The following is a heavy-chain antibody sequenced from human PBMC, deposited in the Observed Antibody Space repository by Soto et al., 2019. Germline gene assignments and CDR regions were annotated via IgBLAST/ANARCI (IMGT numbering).Heavy chain of an antibody. CDR2: ISAYNGNT. D-gene: IGHD2-15*01. V-gene: IGHV1-18*01. J-gene: IGHJ2*01. CDR3: ARVGPVFASTQRPAGYFDL. CDR1: GYTFTSYG. Sequence: QVQLVQSGAEVKKPGASVKVSCKASGYTFTSYGISWVRQAPGQGLEWMGWISAYNGNTNYAQKLQGRVTMTTDTSTSTAYMEPRSLRSDDTAVYYCARVGPVFASTQRPAGYFDLWGRGTLVTVSS.